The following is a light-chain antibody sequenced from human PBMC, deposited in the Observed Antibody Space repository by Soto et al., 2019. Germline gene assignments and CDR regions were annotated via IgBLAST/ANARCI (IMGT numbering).Light chain of an antibody. CDR3: QQYDRSPRT. Sequence: EIVLTQSPGTLSLSPGERATLSCRASQSISSSYLAWYQQKPGQAPRLLIYGASSRATGIPDRFSGSGSGTDFTITISRLEPEDFAVYYCQQYDRSPRTFGQGTKVEI. J-gene: IGKJ1*01. CDR1: QSISSSY. V-gene: IGKV3-20*01. CDR2: GAS.